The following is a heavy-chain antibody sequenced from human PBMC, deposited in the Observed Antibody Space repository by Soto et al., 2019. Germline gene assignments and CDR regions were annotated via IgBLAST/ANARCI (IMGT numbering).Heavy chain of an antibody. J-gene: IGHJ4*02. V-gene: IGHV1-18*01. D-gene: IGHD5-18*01. CDR2: ISAYNGNT. Sequence: ASVKVSCKASGYTFTSYGISWVRQAPGQGLEWMGWISAYNGNTNYAQKLQGRVTMTTDTSTSTAYMELRSLRSDDTAVYYCGRALDTAMEQNYFDYWGQGTLVTVSS. CDR3: GRALDTAMEQNYFDY. CDR1: GYTFTSYG.